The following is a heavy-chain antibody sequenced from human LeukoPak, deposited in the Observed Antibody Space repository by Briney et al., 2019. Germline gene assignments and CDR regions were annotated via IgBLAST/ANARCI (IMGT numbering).Heavy chain of an antibody. CDR1: GYSISSGYY. V-gene: IGHV4-38-2*02. Sequence: PSETLSLTCTVSGYSISSGYYWGWIRQPPGKGLEWIGSIYHSGSTYYNPSLKSRVTISVDTSKNQFSLKLSSVTAADTAVYYCARVNCSGGSCYNFDYWGQGTLVTVSS. CDR2: IYHSGST. D-gene: IGHD2-15*01. J-gene: IGHJ4*02. CDR3: ARVNCSGGSCYNFDY.